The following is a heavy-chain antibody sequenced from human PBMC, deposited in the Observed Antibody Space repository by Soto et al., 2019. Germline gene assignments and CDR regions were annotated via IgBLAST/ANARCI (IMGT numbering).Heavy chain of an antibody. J-gene: IGHJ3*02. V-gene: IGHV3-33*01. D-gene: IGHD3-16*01. CDR2: IWYDGSNK. Sequence: QVQVVESGGGVVQPGRSLRLSCTTPGFTLSSYVMHWVRQAPGKGLEWVAVIWYDGSNKYYADSVKGRFILSKDNTQNTLYLHMNSLRAADTAVYYCAREAYVGDSCSSGFDIWGQGTMVTVSS. CDR1: GFTLSSYV. CDR3: AREAYVGDSCSSGFDI.